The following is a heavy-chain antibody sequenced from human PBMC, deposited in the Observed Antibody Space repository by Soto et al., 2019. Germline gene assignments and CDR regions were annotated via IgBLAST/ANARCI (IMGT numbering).Heavy chain of an antibody. CDR2: IYYSGST. CDR3: ARAALTGTTPDYYYYYGMDV. CDR1: GGSISSGGYY. Sequence: PSETLSLTCTVSGGSISSGGYYWSRIRQHPGKGLEWIGYIYYSGSTYYNPSLKSRVTISVDTSKNQFSLKLSSVTAADTAVYYCARAALTGTTPDYYYYYGMDVWGQGTTVTVSS. J-gene: IGHJ6*02. D-gene: IGHD1-20*01. V-gene: IGHV4-31*03.